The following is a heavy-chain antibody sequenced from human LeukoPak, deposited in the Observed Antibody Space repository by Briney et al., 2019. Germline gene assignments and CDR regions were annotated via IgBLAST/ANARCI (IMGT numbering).Heavy chain of an antibody. D-gene: IGHD1-26*01. V-gene: IGHV3-48*03. CDR1: GFTFSSYE. Sequence: GGSLRLSCAASGFTFSSYEMNWVRQAPGKGLEWVSYISSSGSTIYYADSVKGRFTISRDNDKNSLYLQMNSLRAEDTAVYYCARGEGSGSYYSAHYFDYWGQGTLVTVSS. CDR3: ARGEGSGSYYSAHYFDY. CDR2: ISSSGSTI. J-gene: IGHJ4*02.